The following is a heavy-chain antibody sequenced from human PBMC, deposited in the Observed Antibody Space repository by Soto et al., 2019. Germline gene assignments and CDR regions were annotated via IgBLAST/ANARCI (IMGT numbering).Heavy chain of an antibody. D-gene: IGHD3-22*01. J-gene: IGHJ4*02. CDR3: ARVVPNYYDSSGYYYDTYFDY. V-gene: IGHV4-59*01. Sequence: SETLSLTCTVSGGSISSYYWSWIRQPPGKGLEWIGNSYYSGSTNYNPSLKSRVTISVDTAKNQFSLKLSSVTAAATAVYCCARVVPNYYDSSGYYYDTYFDYWGQGTLVTVSS. CDR2: SYYSGST. CDR1: GGSISSYY.